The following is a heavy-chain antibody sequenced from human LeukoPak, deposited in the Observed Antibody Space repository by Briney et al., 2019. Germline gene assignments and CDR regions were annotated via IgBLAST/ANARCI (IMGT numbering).Heavy chain of an antibody. D-gene: IGHD1-26*01. CDR3: TTGRGEWEHPSFDH. CDR1: GFTFSNAW. J-gene: IGHJ4*02. Sequence: GGSLRLSCAASGFTFSNAWMSWVRQAPGKGLEWVGRIKSKTDGGTTDYAAPMKGRFTISRDDSKNTLYLQMNSLKTEDTAVYYCTTGRGEWEHPSFDHWGQGTLVTVSS. CDR2: IKSKTDGGTT. V-gene: IGHV3-15*01.